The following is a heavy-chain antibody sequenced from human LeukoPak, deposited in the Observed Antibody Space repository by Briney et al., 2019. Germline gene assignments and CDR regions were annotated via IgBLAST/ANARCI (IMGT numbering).Heavy chain of an antibody. CDR1: GGTFSSYA. Sequence: SVKVSCKASGGTFSSYAISWVRQAPGQGLEWMGGIIPIFGTANYAQKFQGRVTITTDESTSTAYMELSSLRSEDTAVYYCAVRFLEWTFDYWGQGTLVPVSS. CDR3: AVRFLEWTFDY. V-gene: IGHV1-69*05. D-gene: IGHD3-3*01. J-gene: IGHJ4*02. CDR2: IIPIFGTA.